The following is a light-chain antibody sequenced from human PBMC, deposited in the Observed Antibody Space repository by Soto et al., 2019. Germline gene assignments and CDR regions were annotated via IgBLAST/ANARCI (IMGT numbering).Light chain of an antibody. CDR3: LQYDSWPKT. Sequence: ELVMTQSPSTLSVSAGERATLPCRASQSVRNNFAWYQQKPGQAPRLLISGASTRATGIPARFSGSGSGTECTLTISSLQSEDFEVYYCLQYDSWPKTFGQGTKVDIK. CDR1: QSVRNN. J-gene: IGKJ1*01. V-gene: IGKV3-15*01. CDR2: GAS.